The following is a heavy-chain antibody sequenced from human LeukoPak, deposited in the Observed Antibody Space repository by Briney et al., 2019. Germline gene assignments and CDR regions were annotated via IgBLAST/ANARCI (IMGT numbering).Heavy chain of an antibody. CDR1: GYTFTGYY. J-gene: IGHJ3*02. D-gene: IGHD3-22*01. Sequence: ASVKVSCKASGYTFTGYYMHWVRQAPGQGLEWMGWINPNSGGTNYAQKFQGRVTMTRDTSISTAYMELSRLRSDDTAVYYCARVDYYDSSGYYQLGWDAFDIWGQGTMVTVSS. CDR3: ARVDYYDSSGYYQLGWDAFDI. CDR2: INPNSGGT. V-gene: IGHV1-2*02.